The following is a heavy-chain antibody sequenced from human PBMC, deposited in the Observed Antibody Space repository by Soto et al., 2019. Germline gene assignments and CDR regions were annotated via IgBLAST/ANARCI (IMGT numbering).Heavy chain of an antibody. J-gene: IGHJ4*02. D-gene: IGHD3-9*01. CDR2: INPSGGST. V-gene: IGHV1-46*03. CDR3: DRNTFMELRYFDWAAGY. Sequence: DSVKVSCKASGYTFTSYYMHWVRQAPGQGLEWMGIINPSGGSTSYAQKFQGRVTMTRDTSTSTVYMELSSLRSEDTDVYYCDRNTFMELRYFDWAAGYWCQGILVTVA. CDR1: GYTFTSYY.